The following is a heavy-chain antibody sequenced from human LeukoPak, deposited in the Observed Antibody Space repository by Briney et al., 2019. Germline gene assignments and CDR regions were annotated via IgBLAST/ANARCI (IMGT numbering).Heavy chain of an antibody. Sequence: GGSLRLSCAASGFTFIDYYMTWIRQAPGKGLEWVSYISSSGIAIYYADSVRGRFTISRDDAKNSVYLQMNSLRAEDTAVYYCARERDFSSSSGPIDYWDRGTLVTVSS. CDR1: GFTFIDYY. J-gene: IGHJ4*02. CDR2: ISSSGIAI. CDR3: ARERDFSSSSGPIDY. D-gene: IGHD6-6*01. V-gene: IGHV3-11*04.